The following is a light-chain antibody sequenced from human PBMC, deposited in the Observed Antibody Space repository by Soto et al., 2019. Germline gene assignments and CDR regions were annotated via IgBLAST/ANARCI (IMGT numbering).Light chain of an antibody. CDR1: SSDVGGYNY. CDR3: SSYTSSSTLVYV. J-gene: IGLJ1*01. CDR2: EVS. Sequence: QSALTQPASVSGSPGQSITISCTGTSSDVGGYNYVSWYQQHPGKAPKLMIYEVSNRPSGVSNRFTGSKSGNTASLTISGLHAEDEADYYSSSYTSSSTLVYVFGTGTKLTVL. V-gene: IGLV2-14*01.